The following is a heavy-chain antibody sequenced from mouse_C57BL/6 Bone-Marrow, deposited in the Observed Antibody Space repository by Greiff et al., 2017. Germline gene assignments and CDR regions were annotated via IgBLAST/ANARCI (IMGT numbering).Heavy chain of an antibody. Sequence: QVQLQQPGAELVRPGTSVKLSCKASGYTFTSYWMHWVKQRPGQGLEWIGVIDPSDSYTNYNQKFKGKATLTVATSSSTAYMQLSSLTSEDAAVYYCARSNYYGSSYWYFDVWGTGTTVTVSS. CDR2: IDPSDSYT. CDR3: ARSNYYGSSYWYFDV. J-gene: IGHJ1*03. V-gene: IGHV1-59*01. CDR1: GYTFTSYW. D-gene: IGHD1-1*01.